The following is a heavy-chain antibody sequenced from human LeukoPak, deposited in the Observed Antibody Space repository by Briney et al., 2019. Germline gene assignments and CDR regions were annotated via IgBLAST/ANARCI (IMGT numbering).Heavy chain of an antibody. D-gene: IGHD3-3*01. Sequence: PGGSLRLSCAASGFTFSSYWMSWVRQAPGKGLEWVANIKQDGSEKYYVDSVKGGFTISRDNAKNSLYLQMNSLRAEDTAVYYCARVYYDFWSGYWDYWGQGTLVTVSS. CDR2: IKQDGSEK. J-gene: IGHJ4*02. CDR1: GFTFSSYW. CDR3: ARVYYDFWSGYWDY. V-gene: IGHV3-7*01.